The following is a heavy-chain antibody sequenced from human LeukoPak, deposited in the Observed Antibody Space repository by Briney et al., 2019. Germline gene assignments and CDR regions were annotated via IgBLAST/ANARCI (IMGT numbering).Heavy chain of an antibody. V-gene: IGHV1-2*02. CDR1: GYTFTGYY. CDR2: INPNSGGT. J-gene: IGHJ3*02. CDR3: ARSHDSSGYYDAFDI. Sequence: ASVKVSCKASGYTFTGYYIHWVRQAPGQGLEWMGWINPNSGGTNYAQKFQGRVTMTRDTSISTAYMELSRLRSDDTAVYYCARSHDSSGYYDAFDIWGQGTMVTVSS. D-gene: IGHD3-22*01.